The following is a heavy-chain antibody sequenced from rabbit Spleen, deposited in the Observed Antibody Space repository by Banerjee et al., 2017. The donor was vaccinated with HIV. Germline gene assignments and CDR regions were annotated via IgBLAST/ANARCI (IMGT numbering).Heavy chain of an antibody. V-gene: IGHV1S40*01. CDR3: ARDGAGGSYFAL. Sequence: QSLEESGGGLVKPGASLTLTCKASGFSFNSGYDMCWVRHAPGKGLEWIGYIDPVFGITSYASWVIGRFSISRENAQNTVFLQMTSLTAADTATYFCARDGAGGSYFALWGPGPLVTVS. CDR2: IDPVFGIT. J-gene: IGHJ4*01. CDR1: GFSFNSGYD. D-gene: IGHD8-1*01.